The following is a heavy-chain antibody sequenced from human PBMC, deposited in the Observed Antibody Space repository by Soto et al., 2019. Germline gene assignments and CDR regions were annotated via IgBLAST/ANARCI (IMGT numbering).Heavy chain of an antibody. Sequence: SETLSLTCTVSGGSISSGGYYWSWIRQHPGKGLEWIGYIYYSGSTYYNPSLKSRVTISVDTSKNQFSLKLSSVTAADTAVYYCARVANYYDSSGYYYGDAFDIWGQGTMVTASS. J-gene: IGHJ3*02. CDR1: GGSISSGGYY. CDR3: ARVANYYDSSGYYYGDAFDI. CDR2: IYYSGST. D-gene: IGHD3-22*01. V-gene: IGHV4-31*03.